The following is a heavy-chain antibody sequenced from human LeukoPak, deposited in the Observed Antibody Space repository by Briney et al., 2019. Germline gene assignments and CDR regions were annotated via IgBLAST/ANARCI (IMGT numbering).Heavy chain of an antibody. V-gene: IGHV1-69*01. CDR3: ARGGVEIVVVTRSYYYYGMDV. Sequence: KVSCKASGGTFSSYAISWVRQAPGQGLEWMGGIIPIFGTANYAQKFQGRVTITADESTSTAYMELSSLRSEDTAVYYCARGGVEIVVVTRSYYYYGMDVWGQGTTVTVSS. CDR1: GGTFSSYA. D-gene: IGHD2-21*02. CDR2: IIPIFGTA. J-gene: IGHJ6*02.